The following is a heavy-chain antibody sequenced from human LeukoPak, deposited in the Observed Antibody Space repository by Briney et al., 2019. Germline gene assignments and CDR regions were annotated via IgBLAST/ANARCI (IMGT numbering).Heavy chain of an antibody. Sequence: PGGSLRLSCAASAFSFSSYEMNWVRQAPGQGLEWVSYISPTGYTIYYADSVKGRFTISRDSAKNSLYLQMSSLRAEDTAVYYCARVGYPGSGSFDYWGQGTLVTVSS. J-gene: IGHJ4*02. CDR1: AFSFSSYE. V-gene: IGHV3-48*03. D-gene: IGHD3-10*01. CDR2: ISPTGYTI. CDR3: ARVGYPGSGSFDY.